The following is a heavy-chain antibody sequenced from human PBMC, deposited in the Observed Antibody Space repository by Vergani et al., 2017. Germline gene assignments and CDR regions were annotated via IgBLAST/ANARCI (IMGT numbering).Heavy chain of an antibody. Sequence: QVQLVQSGAEVKKPGASVKVSCKASGYTFTSHYMHWVRQAPGQGLEWMGIINPSGGSTSYAQKFQGKVTMTRDTSTSTVYMELSSLRSEDTAVYYCARVETTVTIYFDYWGQGTLVTVSS. J-gene: IGHJ4*02. D-gene: IGHD4-17*01. V-gene: IGHV1-46*01. CDR3: ARVETTVTIYFDY. CDR2: INPSGGST. CDR1: GYTFTSHY.